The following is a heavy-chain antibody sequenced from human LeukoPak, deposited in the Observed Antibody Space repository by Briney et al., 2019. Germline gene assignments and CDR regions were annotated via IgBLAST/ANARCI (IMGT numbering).Heavy chain of an antibody. D-gene: IGHD2-2*01. J-gene: IGHJ4*02. V-gene: IGHV3-74*01. CDR3: AKDDASHSTYYFGY. CDR1: GFTFSRYW. Sequence: PGGSLRLSCAVSGFTFSRYWMHWVRQAPGKGLVWVSQINGDGSSTSYADFVKGRFTISRDNAKNTLYLQMNSLRTEGTALYYCAKDDASHSTYYFGYWGQGTPVTVSS. CDR2: INGDGSST.